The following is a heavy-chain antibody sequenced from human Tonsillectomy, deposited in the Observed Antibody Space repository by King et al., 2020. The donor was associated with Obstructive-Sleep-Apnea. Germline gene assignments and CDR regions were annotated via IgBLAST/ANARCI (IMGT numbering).Heavy chain of an antibody. V-gene: IGHV4-39*01. CDR1: GDSITTTSSF. J-gene: IGHJ6*02. CDR2: TFFRGSV. D-gene: IGHD1-14*01. CDR3: GRLRRSRFGTYGVDV. Sequence: QLQQSGPGLVKPSETLSLSCTVAGDSITTTSSFWGWIRQPPGKRLEWIGNTFFRGSVEYNPSLGGRVTISEDTSNNRFSLRLRSVTAADTAIYYCGRLRRSRFGTYGVDVWGQGTTVTVSS.